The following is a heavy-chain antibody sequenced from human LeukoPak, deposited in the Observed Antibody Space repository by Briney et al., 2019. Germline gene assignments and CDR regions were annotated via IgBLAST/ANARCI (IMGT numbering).Heavy chain of an antibody. CDR3: ARDSNPYCSGGSCTAFDI. D-gene: IGHD2-15*01. V-gene: IGHV3-48*01. J-gene: IGHJ3*02. CDR1: GFTFSSYS. Sequence: GGSLRLSCAASGFTFSSYSMNWVRQAPGKGLEWVSYISSGSRTIYYADSVKGRFTISRDNAKNSLYLQMNSLRADDTAVYYCARDSNPYCSGGSCTAFDIWGQGTMVTVSS. CDR2: ISSGSRTI.